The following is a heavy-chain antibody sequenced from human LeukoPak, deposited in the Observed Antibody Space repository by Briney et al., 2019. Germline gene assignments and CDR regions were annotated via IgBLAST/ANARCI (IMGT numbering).Heavy chain of an antibody. J-gene: IGHJ6*03. CDR1: GFTFSNYA. V-gene: IGHV3-23*01. CDR2: ISDSGGST. Sequence: GGSLRLSCAASGFTFSNYAMSWVRQAPGKGLEWVSAISDSGGSTYYADSVKGRFTISRDNSKNTLYLQMNSLRAEDTAVYYCASVKSSSRYYFYYMDVWGKGTTVTVSS. CDR3: ASVKSSSRYYFYYMDV. D-gene: IGHD6-6*01.